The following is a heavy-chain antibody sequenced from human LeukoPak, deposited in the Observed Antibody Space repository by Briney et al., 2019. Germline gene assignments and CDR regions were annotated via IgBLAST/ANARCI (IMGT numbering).Heavy chain of an antibody. CDR3: ARDLGDYGIEFYYYYGMDV. Sequence: GGSLRLSCAASGFTFSSYGMHWVRQAPGKGLEWVAVIWYDGSNKYYADSVKGRFTISRDNSKNTLYLQMNSLRAEDTAVYYCARDLGDYGIEFYYYYGMDVWGKGTTVTVSS. V-gene: IGHV3-33*01. D-gene: IGHD4-17*01. J-gene: IGHJ6*04. CDR1: GFTFSSYG. CDR2: IWYDGSNK.